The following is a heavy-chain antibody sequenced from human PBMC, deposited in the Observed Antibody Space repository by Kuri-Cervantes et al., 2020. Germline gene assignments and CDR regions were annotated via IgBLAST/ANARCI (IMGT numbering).Heavy chain of an antibody. Sequence: GESLKISCAASGFTFNNYWMSWVRQAPGKGLEWVANIKHDGTEKYYVDSVKGRFTISRDNAKNSLYLQMNSLRAEDTAVYYCARYCSSSSCWDAFDIWGQGKMVTVSS. J-gene: IGHJ3*02. CDR2: IKHDGTEK. CDR3: ARYCSSSSCWDAFDI. D-gene: IGHD2-15*01. CDR1: GFTFNNYW. V-gene: IGHV3-7*01.